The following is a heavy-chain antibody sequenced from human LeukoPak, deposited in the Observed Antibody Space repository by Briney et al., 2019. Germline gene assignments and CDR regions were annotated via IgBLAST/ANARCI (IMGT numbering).Heavy chain of an antibody. V-gene: IGHV4-38-2*01. CDR3: ASPQGAFDY. CDR1: GYSISSGYY. Sequence: ASETLSLTCAVSGYSISSGYYWGWIRQPPGKGLEWIGSIYYSGSTYYNPSLKSRVTISVDTSKNQFSLKLSSVTAADTAVYYCASPQGAFDYWGQGTLVTVSS. J-gene: IGHJ4*02. CDR2: IYYSGST.